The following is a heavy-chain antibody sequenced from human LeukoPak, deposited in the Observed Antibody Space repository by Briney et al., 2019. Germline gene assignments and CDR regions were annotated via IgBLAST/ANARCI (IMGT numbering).Heavy chain of an antibody. Sequence: GGSLRLSCAASGFTFDDYAMHWVRHAPGKGLEWVSGISWNSGDIGYADSVKGRFTISRDNAKNSLFLQMNSLRAEDTALYYCAKVSGYSYGFFDYWGQGTLVTVSS. D-gene: IGHD5-18*01. CDR3: AKVSGYSYGFFDY. V-gene: IGHV3-9*01. CDR2: ISWNSGDI. J-gene: IGHJ4*02. CDR1: GFTFDDYA.